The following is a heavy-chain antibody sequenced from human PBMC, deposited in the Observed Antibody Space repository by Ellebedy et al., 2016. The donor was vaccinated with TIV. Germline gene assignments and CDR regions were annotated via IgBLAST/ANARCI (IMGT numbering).Heavy chain of an antibody. D-gene: IGHD3-22*01. J-gene: IGHJ4*02. CDR1: GYSFTSYW. V-gene: IGHV5-51*01. CDR2: IYPGDSDT. CDR3: ARQSDYYDSSSYDY. Sequence: GGSLRLXXKGSGYSFTSYWIGWVRQMPGKGLEWMGIIYPGDSDTRYSPSFQGQVTISADKSISTAYLQWSSLKASDTAMYYCARQSDYYDSSSYDYWGQGTLVTVSS.